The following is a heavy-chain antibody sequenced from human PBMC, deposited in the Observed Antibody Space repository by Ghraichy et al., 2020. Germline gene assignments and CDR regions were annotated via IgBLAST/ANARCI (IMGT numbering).Heavy chain of an antibody. CDR2: IYGGGVGT. D-gene: IGHD7-27*01. V-gene: IGHV3-23*01. CDR1: GFPFSSYA. CDR3: VKNGGMGTGNYYFAY. J-gene: IGHJ4*02. Sequence: GGSLRLSCAASGFPFSSYAMSWVRQTPGKGLEWLSAIYGGGVGTYYADSVKGRFTISRDNSKNTLYLQMNSLRADDTAVYYCVKNGGMGTGNYYFAYWAQGTLLTVCS.